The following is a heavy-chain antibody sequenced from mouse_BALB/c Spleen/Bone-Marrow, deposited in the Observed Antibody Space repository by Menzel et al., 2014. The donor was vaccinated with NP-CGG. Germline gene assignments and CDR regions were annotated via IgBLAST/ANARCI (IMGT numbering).Heavy chain of an antibody. CDR1: GFDFSRYW. D-gene: IGHD1-1*01. V-gene: IGHV4-1*02. J-gene: IGHJ1*01. CDR2: INPDSSTI. CDR3: ARLNYYGNLFV. Sequence: EVQLVESGGGLVQPGGSLKLSCAASGFDFSRYWMSWVRQAPGKGLEWIGEINPDSSTINYTPSLKDKFIISRDNAKDTLYLQMSKVRSEDTALYYCARLNYYGNLFVWGAGTTVTVSS.